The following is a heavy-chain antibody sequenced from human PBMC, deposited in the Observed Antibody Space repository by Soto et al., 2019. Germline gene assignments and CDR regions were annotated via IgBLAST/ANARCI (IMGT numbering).Heavy chain of an antibody. V-gene: IGHV3-23*01. D-gene: IGHD2-2*01. CDR3: AKAIDCSITARYGGCNWFDP. Sequence: EVQLLESGGGLEQPGGSLRLSCAASGFTFSNYAILWVRQAPGKGLEWVSAISASGDSTYYADSVKGRFTISRDNSKNSLYLQMNSLRAEDTGVYYCAKAIDCSITARYGGCNWFDPWGQGTQVTVSS. CDR2: ISASGDST. CDR1: GFTFSNYA. J-gene: IGHJ5*02.